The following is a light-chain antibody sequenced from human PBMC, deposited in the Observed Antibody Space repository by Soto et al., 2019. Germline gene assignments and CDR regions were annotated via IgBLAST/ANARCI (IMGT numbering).Light chain of an antibody. V-gene: IGKV1-39*01. CDR2: AAS. Sequence: DIQLTQAPSSLSASVGDRVTITCRASQTTGTYLNWYQHKSGKAPKLLIYAASTLHSGVPSRSSGSGSGTDFTLTIDSLQPEDFATYYCQQSYSSPRTFGQGTKVEIK. CDR3: QQSYSSPRT. CDR1: QTTGTY. J-gene: IGKJ1*01.